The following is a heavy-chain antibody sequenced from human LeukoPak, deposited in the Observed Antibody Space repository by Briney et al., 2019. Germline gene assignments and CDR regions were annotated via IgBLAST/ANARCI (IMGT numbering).Heavy chain of an antibody. V-gene: IGHV4-59*01. D-gene: IGHD6-13*01. Sequence: SETLSLTCTVSGGSISSYYWSWIRQPPGKGLEWIGYIYYSGSTNYNPSLKSRVTISVDTSKNQFSLKLNSVTAADTAVYYCARASSWSYYYMDVWGKGTTVTISS. CDR3: ARASSWSYYYMDV. J-gene: IGHJ6*03. CDR1: GGSISSYY. CDR2: IYYSGST.